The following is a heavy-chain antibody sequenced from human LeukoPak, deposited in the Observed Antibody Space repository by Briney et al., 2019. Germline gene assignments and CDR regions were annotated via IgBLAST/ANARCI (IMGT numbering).Heavy chain of an antibody. J-gene: IGHJ4*02. CDR2: INHSGST. CDR3: ARYRNYYFDY. D-gene: IGHD3-10*01. V-gene: IGHV4-34*01. CDR1: GGSFSGYC. Sequence: PSETLSLTCTVYGGSFSGYCWSWIRQPPGKGLEWVGEINHSGSTNYNPSLKSRVTISVDTSKNQFSLKLSSVTAADTAVYYCARYRNYYFDYWGQGTLVTVSS.